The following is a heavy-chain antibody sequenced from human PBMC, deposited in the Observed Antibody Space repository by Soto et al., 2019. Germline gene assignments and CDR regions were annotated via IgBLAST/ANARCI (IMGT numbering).Heavy chain of an antibody. CDR3: ARTAYYYDSSGYYFDC. J-gene: IGHJ4*02. Sequence: GGSLRLSCAASGFTFSIYGMHWVRQAPVKGLEWLAVIWYDGRNTYYADSVKCLFTISRDNSKNTLYLQMNSLRAEDTAVYYCARTAYYYDSSGYYFDCWGQGTLVTVSS. V-gene: IGHV3-33*01. CDR2: IWYDGRNT. D-gene: IGHD3-22*01. CDR1: GFTFSIYG.